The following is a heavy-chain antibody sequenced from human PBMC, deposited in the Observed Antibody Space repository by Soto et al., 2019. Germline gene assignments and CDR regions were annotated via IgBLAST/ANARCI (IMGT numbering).Heavy chain of an antibody. CDR3: AKKPQSSMQGWAFGMDV. D-gene: IGHD1-26*01. V-gene: IGHV3-53*02. Sequence: EVQLVETGGGLIQPGGSLRLSCLASGFSVTTNYIIWVRQPPGKGLEWVSTTFTGGSTHYADSVKGRFSISRDNSKNTVYLQMNNLRVEDTAVYYCAKKPQSSMQGWAFGMDVWGQGTTVSVPS. CDR2: TFTGGST. CDR1: GFSVTTNY. J-gene: IGHJ6*02.